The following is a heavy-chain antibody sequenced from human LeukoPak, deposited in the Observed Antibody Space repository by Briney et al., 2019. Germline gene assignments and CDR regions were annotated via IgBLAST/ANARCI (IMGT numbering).Heavy chain of an antibody. CDR2: ISYDGSNK. J-gene: IGHJ4*02. CDR1: GFTFSSYG. CDR3: AKVRYSSGWYDY. Sequence: PGRSLRLSCAASGFTFSSYGMHWVRQAPGKGLEWVAVISYDGSNKYYADSVKGRFTISRDNSKNTLYLQMNSLRAEDTAVYYCAKVRYSSGWYDYWGQGTLVTVSS. D-gene: IGHD6-19*01. V-gene: IGHV3-30*18.